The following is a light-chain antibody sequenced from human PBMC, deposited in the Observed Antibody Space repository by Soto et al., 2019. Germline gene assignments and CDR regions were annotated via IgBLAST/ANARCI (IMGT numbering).Light chain of an antibody. J-gene: IGKJ1*01. CDR3: QQYGGAPWT. Sequence: EIVLTQSPGTLSLSPGERATLSCRASQSVSSNYLAWFQQRPGQPPGLLISGASSRATGIPDRFSGSGSGTDFTLTISRLEPEDFAVYHCQQYGGAPWTFGQGTKVDIK. CDR2: GAS. V-gene: IGKV3-20*01. CDR1: QSVSSNY.